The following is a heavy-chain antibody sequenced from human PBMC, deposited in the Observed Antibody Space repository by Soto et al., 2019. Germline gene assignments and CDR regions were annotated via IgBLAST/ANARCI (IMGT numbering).Heavy chain of an antibody. D-gene: IGHD3-10*01. V-gene: IGHV1-69*13. CDR2: IIPIFGTA. Sequence: SVKVSCKASGGTFSSYAISWVRQAPGQGLEWMGGIIPIFGTANYAQKFQGRVTITADESTSTAYMELSSLRSEDTAVYYCARSYYGSGSQTTFDYWGQGTLVTVSS. J-gene: IGHJ4*02. CDR1: GGTFSSYA. CDR3: ARSYYGSGSQTTFDY.